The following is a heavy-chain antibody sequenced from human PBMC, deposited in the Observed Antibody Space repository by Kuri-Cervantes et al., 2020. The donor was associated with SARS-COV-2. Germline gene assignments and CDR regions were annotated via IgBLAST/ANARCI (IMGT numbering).Heavy chain of an antibody. Sequence: ASVKVSCKASGYTFTSYDINWVRQAPGQGLEWMGWINPKSGASSYAQKFQGRVTMTRATSINTVYMELSTLRSDDTAVYFCVKDVASTFCAWGNCYISSYMDVWGRGTTVTVSS. CDR3: VKDVASTFCAWGNCYISSYMDV. CDR2: INPKSGAS. V-gene: IGHV1-2*02. CDR1: GYTFTSYD. D-gene: IGHD2-2*02. J-gene: IGHJ6*03.